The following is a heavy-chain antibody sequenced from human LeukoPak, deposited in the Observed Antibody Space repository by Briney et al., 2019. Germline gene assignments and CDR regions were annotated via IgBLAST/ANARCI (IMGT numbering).Heavy chain of an antibody. CDR1: GFTFSSYG. CDR3: ARVTAPGYGSGSYPFDY. D-gene: IGHD3-10*01. J-gene: IGHJ4*02. V-gene: IGHV3-30*03. CDR2: ISYDGSNK. Sequence: TGGSLRLSCAASGFTFSSYGMHWVRQAPGKGLEWVAVISYDGSNKYYADSVKGRFTISRDNSKNTLYLQMNSLRAEDTAVYYCARVTAPGYGSGSYPFDYWGQGTLVTVSS.